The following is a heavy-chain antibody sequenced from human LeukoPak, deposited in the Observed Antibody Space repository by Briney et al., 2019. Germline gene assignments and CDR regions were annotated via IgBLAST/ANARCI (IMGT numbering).Heavy chain of an antibody. D-gene: IGHD6-13*01. CDR3: QRDFMTAAGIH. CDR2: INYDGSDT. CDR1: GFTFSSYW. Sequence: GGSLRLSCAASGFTFSSYWMHWARQAPGKGLVWVSGINYDGSDTRYADTVKGRFTISRDNAKNTLYLQMNSLRAEDTAVYYCQRDFMTAAGIHWGQGTLVTVSS. J-gene: IGHJ4*02. V-gene: IGHV3-74*01.